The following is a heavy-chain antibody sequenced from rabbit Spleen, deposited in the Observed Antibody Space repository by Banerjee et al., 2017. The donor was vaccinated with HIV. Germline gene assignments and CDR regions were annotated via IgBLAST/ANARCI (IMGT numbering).Heavy chain of an antibody. V-gene: IGHV1S40*01. J-gene: IGHJ6*01. CDR1: GFSFSSSYC. Sequence: QSLEESGGGLVQPGGSLTLTCTASGFSFSSSYCMCWVRQAPGKGLEWIACIDTGSRDFTYHANWAKGRFTISKTTSTTVTLQATSLTVADTATYFCARDSSSSFSSYGMDLWGPGTLVTVS. D-gene: IGHD1-1*01. CDR3: ARDSSSSFSSYGMDL. CDR2: IDTGSRDFT.